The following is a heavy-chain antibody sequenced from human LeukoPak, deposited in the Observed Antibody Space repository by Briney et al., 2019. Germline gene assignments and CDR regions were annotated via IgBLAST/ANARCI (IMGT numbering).Heavy chain of an antibody. Sequence: LGTPFLTLTVSGGPLNRYYWSLIPEPPGKGPEGIGDIYYSGSTNYNPSLKSRVTISVDTSKNQFSLKLSSVTAADTAVYYCARVDGYNNLDAFDIWGQGTMVTVSS. V-gene: IGHV4-59*01. CDR3: ARVDGYNNLDAFDI. J-gene: IGHJ3*02. D-gene: IGHD5-24*01. CDR1: GGPLNRYY. CDR2: IYYSGST.